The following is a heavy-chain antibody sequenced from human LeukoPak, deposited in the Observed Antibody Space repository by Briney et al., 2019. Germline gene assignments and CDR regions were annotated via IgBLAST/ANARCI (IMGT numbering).Heavy chain of an antibody. J-gene: IGHJ6*03. Sequence: GGSLRLSCAASGFTFSSYSMNWVRQAPGKGLEWVSSISSSSSYIYYADSVKVRFTISRDNAKNSLYLKMNSLRAEDTAVYYCTRGPGRSSSSLSVTYYYYYMDVWGKGTTVTVSS. CDR3: TRGPGRSSSSLSVTYYYYYMDV. CDR1: GFTFSSYS. V-gene: IGHV3-21*01. D-gene: IGHD6-6*01. CDR2: ISSSSSYI.